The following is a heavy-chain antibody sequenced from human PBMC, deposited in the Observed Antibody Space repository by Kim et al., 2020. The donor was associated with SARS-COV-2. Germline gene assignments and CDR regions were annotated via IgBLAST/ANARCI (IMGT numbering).Heavy chain of an antibody. CDR2: ISAYNGNT. Sequence: ASVKVSCKTSGDTFTSYGISWVRQAPGQGLEWMGWISAYNGNTNYAQKLQGRVTMTTDTSTSTAYMELRSLRSDDTAVYYCARDRRYSSGWMRSRFDYWGQGTLVTVSS. CDR1: GDTFTSYG. D-gene: IGHD6-19*01. CDR3: ARDRRYSSGWMRSRFDY. J-gene: IGHJ4*02. V-gene: IGHV1-18*01.